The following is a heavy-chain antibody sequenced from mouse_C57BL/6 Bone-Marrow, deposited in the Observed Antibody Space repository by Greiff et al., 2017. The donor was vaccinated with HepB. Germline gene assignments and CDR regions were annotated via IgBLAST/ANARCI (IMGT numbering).Heavy chain of an antibody. J-gene: IGHJ2*01. CDR1: GYTFTSYG. CDR2: IYPRSGNT. V-gene: IGHV1-81*01. D-gene: IGHD4-1*01. CDR3: ARLETGRNY. Sequence: QVQLQQSGAELARPGASVKLSCKASGYTFTSYGISWVKQRTGQGLEWIGEIYPRSGNTYYNEKFKGKATLTADKSSSTAYMELRSLTSEDSAVYFCARLETGRNYWGQGTTLTVSS.